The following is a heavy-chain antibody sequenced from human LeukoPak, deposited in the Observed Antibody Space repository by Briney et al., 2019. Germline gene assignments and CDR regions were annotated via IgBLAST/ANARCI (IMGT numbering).Heavy chain of an antibody. J-gene: IGHJ5*02. CDR3: ARARYSYGSTNWFDP. Sequence: SETLSLTCTVSGGSISSGTYYWAWIRQPPGKGLEWIGYIYYSGSTNYNPSLKSRVTISVDTSKNQFSLKLSSVTAADTAVYYCARARYSYGSTNWFDPWGQGTLSPSPQ. CDR1: GGSISSGTYY. CDR2: IYYSGST. V-gene: IGHV4-61*01. D-gene: IGHD5-18*01.